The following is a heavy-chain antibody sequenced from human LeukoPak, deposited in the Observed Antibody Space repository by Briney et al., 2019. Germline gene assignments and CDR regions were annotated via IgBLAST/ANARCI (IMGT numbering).Heavy chain of an antibody. J-gene: IGHJ4*02. CDR2: ISSSGSTI. CDR3: AKEGDCSSTSCYYRGEYYFDY. CDR1: GFTFSDYY. Sequence: GGSLRLSCAASGFTFSDYYMSWIRQAPGKGLEWVSYISSSGSTIYYADSVKGRFTISRDNAKNSLYLQMNSLRAEDTAVYYCAKEGDCSSTSCYYRGEYYFDYWGQGTLVTVSS. V-gene: IGHV3-11*04. D-gene: IGHD2-2*01.